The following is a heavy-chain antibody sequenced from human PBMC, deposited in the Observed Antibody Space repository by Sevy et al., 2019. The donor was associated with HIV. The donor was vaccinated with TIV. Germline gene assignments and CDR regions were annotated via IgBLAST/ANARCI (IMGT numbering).Heavy chain of an antibody. Sequence: GGSLRLSCKVSGFTFSVYTMHWVRQAPGKGLEWVSSISRTTTTYYADSVRGRFTISRDNAKNSLYLEMNSLRDDDTAVYYCAREAYYYDSREENWFDPWGQGTLVTASS. V-gene: IGHV3-48*02. J-gene: IGHJ5*02. CDR1: GFTFSVYT. CDR2: ISRTTTT. D-gene: IGHD3-22*01. CDR3: AREAYYYDSREENWFDP.